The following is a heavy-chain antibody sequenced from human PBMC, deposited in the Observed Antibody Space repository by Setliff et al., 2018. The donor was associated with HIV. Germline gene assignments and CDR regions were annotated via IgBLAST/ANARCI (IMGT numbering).Heavy chain of an antibody. V-gene: IGHV1-18*01. CDR2: IGPYNGRT. Sequence: ASVKVSCKTSGYMFIAYGMSWVRRAPGQGLEWMGWIGPYNGRTEYAQEFQGRVSLTIDTSASTAYMELNSLRSEDTALYYCARVAPPYYYDSSGYYAFDIWGQGTMVTVSS. D-gene: IGHD3-22*01. J-gene: IGHJ3*02. CDR1: GYMFIAYG. CDR3: ARVAPPYYYDSSGYYAFDI.